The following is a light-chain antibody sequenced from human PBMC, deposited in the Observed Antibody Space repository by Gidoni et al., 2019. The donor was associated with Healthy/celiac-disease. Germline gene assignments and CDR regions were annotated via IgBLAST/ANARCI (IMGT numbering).Light chain of an antibody. CDR1: QSVSSN. Sequence: SQSVSSNLAWYQQKPGQAPRLLIYGASTRATGIPARFSGSGTGTEFTLTISSLQSEDFAVYYCQQYNNWPPWTFGQGTKVEIK. CDR2: GAS. J-gene: IGKJ1*01. CDR3: QQYNNWPPWT. V-gene: IGKV3-15*01.